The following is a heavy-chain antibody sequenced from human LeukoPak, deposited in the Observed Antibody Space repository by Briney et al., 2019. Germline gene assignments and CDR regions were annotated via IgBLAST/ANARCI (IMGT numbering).Heavy chain of an antibody. CDR2: VYSSGTT. CDR1: GDSISSYF. Sequence: SETLSLTCTVSGDSISSYFWTWIRQPAGKGLEWIGRVYSSGTTTYNPSLKSRAALSVDTSKNQFSLKLTSVTAADTAVYYCARGPGAATREAFDIWGQGTMVTVSS. V-gene: IGHV4-4*07. J-gene: IGHJ3*02. CDR3: ARGPGAATREAFDI. D-gene: IGHD1-26*01.